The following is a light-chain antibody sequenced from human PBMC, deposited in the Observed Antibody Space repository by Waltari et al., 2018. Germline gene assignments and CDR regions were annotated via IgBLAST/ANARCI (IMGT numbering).Light chain of an antibody. Sequence: EIVLTQPPGPLSFPPGERATLSCRASQSVDKYLAWYQQKPGQAPRLLIYHTSTRATGIPDRFSGSGFGTDFSLTISRLEPEDFAVYYCQKYNSLPATFGQGTKVEVK. CDR2: HTS. CDR3: QKYNSLPAT. J-gene: IGKJ1*01. V-gene: IGKV3-20*01. CDR1: QSVDKY.